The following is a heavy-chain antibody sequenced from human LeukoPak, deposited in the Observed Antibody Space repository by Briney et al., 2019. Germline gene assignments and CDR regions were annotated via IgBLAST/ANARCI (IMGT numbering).Heavy chain of an antibody. Sequence: GGSLRLSCAASGFTFSSYAMSWVRQAPGKGLEWVSSISSSSSYIYYADSVKGRFTISRDNAKNSLYLQMNSLRAEDTAVYYCARGHDYGGNEGDWGQGTLVTVSS. V-gene: IGHV3-21*01. CDR1: GFTFSSYA. CDR3: ARGHDYGGNEGD. CDR2: ISSSSSYI. J-gene: IGHJ4*02. D-gene: IGHD4-23*01.